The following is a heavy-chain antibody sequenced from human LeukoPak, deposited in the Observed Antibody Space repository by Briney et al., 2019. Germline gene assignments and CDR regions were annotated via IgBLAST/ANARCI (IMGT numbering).Heavy chain of an antibody. CDR3: ARDIYDSSGYYYDY. CDR2: IYYSGST. Sequence: SETLSLTCTVSGGSISSYYWSWIRQPPGKGLEWIGYIYYSGSTYYNPSLKSRVTISVDTSKNQFSLKLSSVTAADTAVYYCARDIYDSSGYYYDYWGQGTLVTVSS. D-gene: IGHD3-22*01. CDR1: GGSISSYY. J-gene: IGHJ4*02. V-gene: IGHV4-59*06.